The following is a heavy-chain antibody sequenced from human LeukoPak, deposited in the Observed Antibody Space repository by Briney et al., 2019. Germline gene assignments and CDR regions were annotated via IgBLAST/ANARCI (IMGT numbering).Heavy chain of an antibody. CDR2: ISYTGST. CDR3: ARASSSSYYYMDV. CDR1: GGSISTGAYC. V-gene: IGHV4-31*03. D-gene: IGHD6-6*01. J-gene: IGHJ6*03. Sequence: SETLSLTCTVSGGSISTGAYCWSWIRQFPGKGLEWIGFISYTGSTFYNPSLKSRLTISVDTSKNQFSLKLNSVTVADTAVYYCARASSSSYYYMDVWGKGTTVTVSS.